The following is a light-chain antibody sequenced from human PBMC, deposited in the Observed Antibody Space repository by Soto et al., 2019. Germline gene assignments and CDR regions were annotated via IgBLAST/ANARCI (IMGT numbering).Light chain of an antibody. CDR2: ATS. CDR3: QQYNPYSPWT. CDR1: QSVGYN. V-gene: IGKV3-15*01. J-gene: IGKJ1*01. Sequence: EIVLTQSPATLSVSPGERATLSCRASQSVGYNLAWYQQKPGQAPRLLIYATSTRATGFPARFSGSGSGTEFTLTISGLQPDDFATYYCQQYNPYSPWTFGQGTKVDIK.